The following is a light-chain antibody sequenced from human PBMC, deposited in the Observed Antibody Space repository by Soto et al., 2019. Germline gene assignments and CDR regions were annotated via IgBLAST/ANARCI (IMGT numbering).Light chain of an antibody. J-gene: IGLJ2*01. CDR3: TSWTTSTTMI. CDR2: SNN. CDR1: SSNIGSNT. Sequence: QSVLTQPPSASGTPGQRVTISCSGSSSNIGSNTVNWYQQLPGTAPKLLIYSNNQRPSGVPDRFSGSKSGNTASLTISGLQAEDEADYYCTSWTTSTTMIFGGGTKLTVL. V-gene: IGLV1-44*01.